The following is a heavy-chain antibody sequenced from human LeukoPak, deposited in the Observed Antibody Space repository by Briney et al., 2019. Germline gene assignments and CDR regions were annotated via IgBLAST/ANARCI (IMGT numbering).Heavy chain of an antibody. CDR2: ISAFNGDT. CDR1: GYTFTSYG. D-gene: IGHD3-22*01. Sequence: ASVKVSCKASGYTFTSYGITWVRQAPGQGLEWMGWISAFNGDTNYAQKLQGRVTMTTETSTSTVYMELRSLRSNDTAVYYCASNTGSDSSGYAYWGQGTLVTFSS. V-gene: IGHV1-18*01. CDR3: ASNTGSDSSGYAY. J-gene: IGHJ4*02.